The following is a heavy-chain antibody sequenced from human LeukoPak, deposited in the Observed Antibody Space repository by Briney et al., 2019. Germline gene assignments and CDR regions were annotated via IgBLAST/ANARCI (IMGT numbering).Heavy chain of an antibody. CDR3: ARRYGGWGAFDI. CDR2: ISGDGRST. J-gene: IGHJ3*02. Sequence: GGSLRLSCAASEFTYSAYAMSWVRQAPGKGLEWVSTISGDGRSTFYADSVKGRFTISRDDSKTTLFLQMNSLRAEDTAIYYCARRYGGWGAFDIWGQGTVVTISS. D-gene: IGHD4-23*01. V-gene: IGHV3-23*01. CDR1: EFTYSAYA.